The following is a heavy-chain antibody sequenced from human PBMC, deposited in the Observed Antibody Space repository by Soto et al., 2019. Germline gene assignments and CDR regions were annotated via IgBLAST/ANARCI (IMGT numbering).Heavy chain of an antibody. Sequence: GVFLRLSCVVSGFTFSNYWMNWVRQAPGKGLEWVATIKPDGSERNYVDSVKGRFTISRDNAKNSVYLQMNSLRAEDTAVYYCAGLGYCSSTSCQTLAYMDVWGKGTTVTVCS. V-gene: IGHV3-7*01. J-gene: IGHJ6*03. D-gene: IGHD2-2*01. CDR2: IKPDGSER. CDR3: AGLGYCSSTSCQTLAYMDV. CDR1: GFTFSNYW.